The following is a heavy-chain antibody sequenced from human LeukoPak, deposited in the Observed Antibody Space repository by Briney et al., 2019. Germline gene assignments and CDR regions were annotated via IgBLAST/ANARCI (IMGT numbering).Heavy chain of an antibody. CDR3: ARDRTAGDNWFDP. V-gene: IGHV4-30-2*01. J-gene: IGHJ5*02. D-gene: IGHD7-27*01. CDR2: IYHSGST. CDR1: GRSLSRGGYS. Sequence: SHTLSLIYAVSGRSLSRGGYSWSSVRQPPGKGLEWVGYIYHSGSTYYNPSLKSRVTISVDRSKNQFSLKLSSVTAADTAVYYCARDRTAGDNWFDPWGQGTLVTVSS.